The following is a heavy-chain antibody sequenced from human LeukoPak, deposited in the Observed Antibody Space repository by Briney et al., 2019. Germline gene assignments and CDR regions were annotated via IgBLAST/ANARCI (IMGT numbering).Heavy chain of an antibody. CDR1: GFTFSDYY. CDR3: ARESGYCSGGSCYYYYYMDV. J-gene: IGHJ6*03. V-gene: IGHV3-11*04. CDR2: ISSSGSTI. Sequence: PGGSLRLSCAASGFTFSDYYMSWIRQAPGKGLEWVSYISSSGSTIYYADSVKGRFTISRDNAKNSLYLQMNSLRAEDTAVYYCARESGYCSGGSCYYYYYMDVWGKGTTVTVSS. D-gene: IGHD2-15*01.